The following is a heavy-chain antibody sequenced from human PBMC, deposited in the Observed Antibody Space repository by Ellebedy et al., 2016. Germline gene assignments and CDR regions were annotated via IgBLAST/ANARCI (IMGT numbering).Heavy chain of an antibody. CDR3: ARGEASTSGWYLSAYGY. CDR2: IIPILGIA. J-gene: IGHJ4*02. V-gene: IGHV1-69*04. D-gene: IGHD6-19*01. CDR1: GGTFSSYA. Sequence: SVKVSXXASGGTFSSYAISWVRQAPGQGLEWMGRIIPILGIANYAQKFQGRVTLTSDTSTSTFYMELSSLASEDTAVYYCARGEASTSGWYLSAYGYWGQGTLVTVSS.